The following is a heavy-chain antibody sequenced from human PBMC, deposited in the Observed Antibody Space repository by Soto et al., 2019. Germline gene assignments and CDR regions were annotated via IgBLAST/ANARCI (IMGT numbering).Heavy chain of an antibody. CDR1: GGSFSGHS. Sequence: SETLSLTCAVYGGSFSGHSWTWIRQSPGKGLEWIGDINHSGRVNYSPSLKSRVTMSLDTSKNQFSLTLSSVTAADTAVYYCSRSGDYFRTGFDHWGQGTPVTVSS. CDR3: SRSGDYFRTGFDH. D-gene: IGHD1-26*01. J-gene: IGHJ4*02. CDR2: INHSGRV. V-gene: IGHV4-34*10.